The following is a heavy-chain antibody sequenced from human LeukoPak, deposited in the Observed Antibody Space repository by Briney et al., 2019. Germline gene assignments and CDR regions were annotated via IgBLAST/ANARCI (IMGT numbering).Heavy chain of an antibody. CDR1: GFTFSSYA. V-gene: IGHV3-7*01. J-gene: IGHJ4*02. CDR2: IKGDGSER. D-gene: IGHD3-10*02. CDR3: AKLCRTSPSY. Sequence: GGSLRPSCAASGFTFSSYAISWVRQLPGKGLEWVAEIKGDGSERNYVDSAKGRFIISRDDTRNSLYLQMNSLRVEDTAVYYCAKLCRTSPSYWGQGTPVSVSS.